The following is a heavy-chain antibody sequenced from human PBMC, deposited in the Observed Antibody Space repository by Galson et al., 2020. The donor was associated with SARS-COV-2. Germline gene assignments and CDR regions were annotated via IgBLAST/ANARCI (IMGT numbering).Heavy chain of an antibody. CDR2: IYSSGST. CDR3: AAGPVAGTGE. D-gene: IGHD6-19*01. V-gene: IGHV4-61*02. CDR1: GGSISGISYY. Sequence: SLKLSCAVYGGSISGISYYWSWIRQPAGKGLEWIGRIYSSGSTNYNPSLKSRVTISVDTSKNQFSLKLTSVTAADTAVYYCAAGPVAGTGEWGQGTLVTVSS. J-gene: IGHJ4*02.